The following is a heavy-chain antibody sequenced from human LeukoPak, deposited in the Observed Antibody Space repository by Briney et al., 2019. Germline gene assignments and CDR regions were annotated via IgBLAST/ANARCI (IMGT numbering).Heavy chain of an antibody. Sequence: GGSLRLSCAASGFTFSGYEMSWVRQAPGKGLEWVSYISGSGSTIYYADSVKGRFTISRDNAKNSLYLQMNSLRAEDTAVYYCARESSGAGGAFDIWGQGTMVTVSS. CDR1: GFTFSGYE. V-gene: IGHV3-48*03. CDR2: ISGSGSTI. D-gene: IGHD3-22*01. CDR3: ARESSGAGGAFDI. J-gene: IGHJ3*02.